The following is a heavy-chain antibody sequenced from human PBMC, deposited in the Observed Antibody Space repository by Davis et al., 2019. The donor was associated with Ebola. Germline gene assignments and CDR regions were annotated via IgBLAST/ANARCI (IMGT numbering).Heavy chain of an antibody. J-gene: IGHJ6*02. V-gene: IGHV3-30*18. CDR3: AKVGQQAPWPYYYYGMDV. CDR1: GFTFSSYD. D-gene: IGHD6-13*01. Sequence: PGGSLRLSCAASGFTFSSYDMHWVRQAPGKGLEWVAVISYDGSNKYYADSVKGRFTISRDNSKNTPYLQMNSLRAEDTAVYYCAKVGQQAPWPYYYYGMDVWGQGTTVTVSS. CDR2: ISYDGSNK.